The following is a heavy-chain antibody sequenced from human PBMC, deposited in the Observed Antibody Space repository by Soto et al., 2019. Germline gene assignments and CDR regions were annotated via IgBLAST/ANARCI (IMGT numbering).Heavy chain of an antibody. J-gene: IGHJ5*02. Sequence: GGSLRLSCAASGFTFSSYWMHWVRQAPGKGLVWVSRINSDGSSTSYADSVKGRFTISRDNAKNTLYLQMNSLRAEDTAVYYCARSPELGYHWFDPWGQGTLVTVSS. CDR1: GFTFSSYW. CDR3: ARSPELGYHWFDP. V-gene: IGHV3-74*01. CDR2: INSDGSST. D-gene: IGHD1-26*01.